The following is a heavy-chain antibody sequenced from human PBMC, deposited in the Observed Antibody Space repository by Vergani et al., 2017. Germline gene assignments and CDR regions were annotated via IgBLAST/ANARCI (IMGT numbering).Heavy chain of an antibody. CDR2: IYYSGST. CDR1: GGSISSGDYY. J-gene: IGHJ4*02. V-gene: IGHV4-30-4*08. D-gene: IGHD3-10*01. Sequence: QVQLQESGPGLVKPSQTLSLTCTVSGGSISSGDYYWSSIRQPPGKGLEWIGYIYYSGSTYYNPSLKSRVTISVDTSKNQFSLKLSSVTAADTAVYYCARVITMVRGVIIAYLDYWGQGTLVTVSS. CDR3: ARVITMVRGVIIAYLDY.